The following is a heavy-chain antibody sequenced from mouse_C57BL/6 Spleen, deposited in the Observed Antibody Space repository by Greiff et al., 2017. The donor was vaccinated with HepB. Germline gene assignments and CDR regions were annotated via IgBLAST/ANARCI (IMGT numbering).Heavy chain of an antibody. Sequence: EVMLMESGGGLVKPGGTLKLSCAASGFTFSDYGMHWVRQAPEKGLEWVAYISSGSSTIYYADTVMGRFTISRDNAKNTRLLQMTRLRSEDTGMYYWARGNYWFDCWGEGTTLSVSS. CDR1: GFTFSDYG. V-gene: IGHV5-17*01. CDR2: ISSGSSTI. CDR3: ARGNYWFDC. J-gene: IGHJ2*01. D-gene: IGHD2-1*01.